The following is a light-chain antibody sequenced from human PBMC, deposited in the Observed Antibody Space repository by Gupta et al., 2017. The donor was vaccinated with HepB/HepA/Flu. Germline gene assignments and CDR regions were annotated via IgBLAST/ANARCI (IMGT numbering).Light chain of an antibody. CDR1: QGIRND. V-gene: IGKV1-6*01. CDR3: RQDDTYPGT. J-gene: IGKJ1*01. Sequence: AIQMTQSPSSLSATVGDRVTITCRASQGIRNDLGWYQQKPGKAPKLLIYAASSLQSGVPSRFSGSGSGTDFTLTISSLQPEDFATYYCRQDDTYPGTFGQGTKVEIK. CDR2: AAS.